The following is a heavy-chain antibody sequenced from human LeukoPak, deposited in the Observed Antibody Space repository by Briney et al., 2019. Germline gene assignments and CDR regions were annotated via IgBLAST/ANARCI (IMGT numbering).Heavy chain of an antibody. V-gene: IGHV3-21*01. D-gene: IGHD5-12*01. J-gene: IGHJ4*02. CDR3: ARVRDPYRDY. CDR1: GFTFSSYT. Sequence: GGSLRLSCAASGFTFSSYTMNWVRQAPGKGLEWASSISGGSTYTFYADSVMGRFTISRDNAKNSLYLHMSSLRAEDTAVYYCARVRDPYRDYWGQGILVTVSS. CDR2: ISGGSTYT.